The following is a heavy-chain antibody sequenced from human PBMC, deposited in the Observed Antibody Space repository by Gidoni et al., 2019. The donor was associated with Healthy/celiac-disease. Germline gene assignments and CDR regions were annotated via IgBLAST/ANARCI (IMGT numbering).Heavy chain of an antibody. CDR3: ARGGACSSTSCYGTAPSDY. CDR2: INHSGST. D-gene: IGHD2-2*01. CDR1: GGSFSGYY. Sequence: QVQLQQWGAGLLKPSETLSLTCAVYGGSFSGYYWSWIRQPPGKGLEWIGEINHSGSTNYNPSLKSLVTISVDTSKNQFSLKLSSVTAADTAVYYCARGGACSSTSCYGTAPSDYWGQGTLVTVSS. J-gene: IGHJ4*02. V-gene: IGHV4-34*01.